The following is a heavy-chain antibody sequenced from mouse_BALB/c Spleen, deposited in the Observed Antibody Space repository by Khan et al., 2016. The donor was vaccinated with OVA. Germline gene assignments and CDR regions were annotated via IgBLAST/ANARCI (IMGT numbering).Heavy chain of an antibody. D-gene: IGHD1-3*01. V-gene: IGHV2-9*02. CDR3: ARAFYNGAWFAY. CDR2: IWAGGST. Sequence: QVQLKASGPGLVAPSQTLSITFTVSGFSLSNYGVHWVRQPPGKGLEWLGVIWAGGSTNHNSALMSRLSISKDDSKSQVFLKMNSLQTDDTAMYYCARAFYNGAWFAYWGQGTLVTVSA. CDR1: GFSLSNYG. J-gene: IGHJ3*01.